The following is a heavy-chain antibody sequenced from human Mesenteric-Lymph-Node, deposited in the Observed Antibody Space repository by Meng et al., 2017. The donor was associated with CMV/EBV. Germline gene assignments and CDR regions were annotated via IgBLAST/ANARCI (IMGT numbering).Heavy chain of an antibody. CDR3: ARSRWGARHDAFQI. V-gene: IGHV4-39*01. Sequence: SETLSLTCTVSGDTMNSPYYYWDWIRQPPGKGLEWIGNIYYSGSTDYSPSLKSRITIGIDTSKSQFSLNLSTVTATDTAVYYCARSRWGARHDAFQIWGQGTMVTVSS. CDR1: GDTMNSPYYY. D-gene: IGHD3-16*01. J-gene: IGHJ3*02. CDR2: IYYSGST.